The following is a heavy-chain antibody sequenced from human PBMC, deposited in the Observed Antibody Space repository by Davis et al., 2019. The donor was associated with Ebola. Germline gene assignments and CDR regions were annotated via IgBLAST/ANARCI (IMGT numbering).Heavy chain of an antibody. V-gene: IGHV3-11*01. CDR3: ARERFWSGYYSYYYYGMDV. CDR1: GFTFSDYY. J-gene: IGHJ6*04. Sequence: GESLKISCAASGFTFSDYYMSWIRQAPGKGLEWVSSIRISVGTIYYADSVKGRFTISRDNAKNSLYLQMNSLRAEDTAVYYCARERFWSGYYSYYYYGMDVWGKGTTVTVSS. CDR2: IRISVGTI. D-gene: IGHD3-3*01.